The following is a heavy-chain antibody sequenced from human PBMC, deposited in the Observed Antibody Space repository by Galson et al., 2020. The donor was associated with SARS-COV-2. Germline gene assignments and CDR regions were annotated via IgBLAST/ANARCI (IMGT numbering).Heavy chain of an antibody. V-gene: IGHV4-30-4*01. CDR3: ARARTVLTPEFFDY. D-gene: IGHD4-17*01. CDR1: GGSISSGDYY. Sequence: SETLSLTCTVSGGSISSGDYYWSWIRQPPGTGLEWIGYIYYSGYTYYNPSLKSRVTISVDTSKNQFSLKVSSVTAADMAVYYCARARTVLTPEFFDYWGQGILVTVSS. CDR2: IYYSGYT. J-gene: IGHJ4*02.